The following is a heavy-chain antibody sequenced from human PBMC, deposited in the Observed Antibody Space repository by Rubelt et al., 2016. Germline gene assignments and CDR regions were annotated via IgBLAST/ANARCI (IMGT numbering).Heavy chain of an antibody. Sequence: QVQLQQWGAGLLKPSETLSLTCAVYGGSFSGYYWSWIRQPPGKGLEWIGEINHSGSTNYNPSLQVRGTISVVTSKNRFSLKLSSVTAADTAVYYCARGYGFHPHYYYYGMDVWGQGTTVTVSS. J-gene: IGHJ6*02. CDR1: GGSFSGYY. V-gene: IGHV4-34*01. CDR2: INHSGST. D-gene: IGHD5-24*01. CDR3: ARGYGFHPHYYYYGMDV.